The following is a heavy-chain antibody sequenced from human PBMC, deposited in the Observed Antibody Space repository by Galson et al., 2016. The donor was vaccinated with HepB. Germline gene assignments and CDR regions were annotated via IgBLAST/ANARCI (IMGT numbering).Heavy chain of an antibody. J-gene: IGHJ3*01. D-gene: IGHD5-12*01. CDR1: RFRFSDYA. Sequence: SLRLSCAVSRFRFSDYAMHWVRQAAGKGLECVAVISYDGRDKYYADSVKGRFTISRDNSKNTLDLQMNSLRTEDTALYYCAKDREWLRYTSDGIDVWGQGTTVTVSS. CDR2: ISYDGRDK. CDR3: AKDREWLRYTSDGIDV. V-gene: IGHV3-30*18.